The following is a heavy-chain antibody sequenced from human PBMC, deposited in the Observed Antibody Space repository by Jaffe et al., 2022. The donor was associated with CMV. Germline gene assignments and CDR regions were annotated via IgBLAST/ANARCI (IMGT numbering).Heavy chain of an antibody. CDR3: ARDEISPETHNFDY. CDR2: IDPRNAWA. V-gene: IGHV1-46*01. CDR1: GYTFATYY. Sequence: QVQLVQSGAEVKKPGASVKVSCKASGYTFATYYIHWVRQAPGQGLEWMALIDPRNAWADYAEKFRGRVSLTRDASTTTVYMDLNYLTSDDTAIYYCARDEISPETHNFDYWGQGTLVTVSP. J-gene: IGHJ4*02.